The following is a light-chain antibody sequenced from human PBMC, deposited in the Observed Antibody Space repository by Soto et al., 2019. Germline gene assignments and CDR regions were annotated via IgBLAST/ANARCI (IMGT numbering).Light chain of an antibody. CDR2: GVS. J-gene: IGKJ1*01. CDR1: QSVTNNQ. CDR3: YQYGSTPPT. V-gene: IGKV3-20*01. Sequence: EIEWTQCPGTLSLSTGERATLSCRASQSVTNNQFAWFRQKPGQAPRLLIWGVSNRATGIPDRFSGSGSGTDFTLTISRLEPEDFVVFYCYQYGSTPPTCGQGTKGDI.